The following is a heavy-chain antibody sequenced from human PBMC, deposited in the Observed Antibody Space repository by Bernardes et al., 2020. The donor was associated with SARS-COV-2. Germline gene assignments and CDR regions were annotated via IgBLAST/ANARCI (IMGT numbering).Heavy chain of an antibody. J-gene: IGHJ3*02. D-gene: IGHD6-25*01. CDR2: IYYSGST. CDR1: GGPFTSVGSY. Sequence: SQALSLTCSVSGGPFTSVGSYWSWLLQLPGQGLEWIGNIYYSGSTNYNPSLKSRVTISVDTSKNQFSLKLSSVTAADTAVYYCARPTRPAADDAFDIWGQGTMVTVSS. V-gene: IGHV4-30-4*01. CDR3: ARPTRPAADDAFDI.